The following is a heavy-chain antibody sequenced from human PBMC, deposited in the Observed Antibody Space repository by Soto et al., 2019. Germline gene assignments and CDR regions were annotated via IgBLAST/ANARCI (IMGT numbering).Heavy chain of an antibody. CDR2: IIPILGIA. V-gene: IGHV1-69*02. CDR1: GGTFSSYT. J-gene: IGHJ6*02. D-gene: IGHD3-16*01. Sequence: QVQLVQSGAEVKKPGSSVKVSCKASGGTFSSYTISWVRQAPGQGLEWMGRIIPILGIANYAQKFQGRVTITADKSTSTAYMELSSLRSEDTAVYYCARGGGSGDYYYDYGMDVWGQGTTVTVSS. CDR3: ARGGGSGDYYYDYGMDV.